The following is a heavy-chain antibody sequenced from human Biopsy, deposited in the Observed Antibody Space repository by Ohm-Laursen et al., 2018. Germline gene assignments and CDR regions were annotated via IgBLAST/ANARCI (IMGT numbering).Heavy chain of an antibody. CDR1: GFTFSGYA. J-gene: IGHJ5*02. CDR3: AKGRSGGTGHGNWFDP. V-gene: IGHV3-23*01. CDR2: VTGSGRST. D-gene: IGHD3-10*01. Sequence: SLRLSCTASGFTFSGYAMSWVRQGPEKGLEWVSVVTGSGRSTYYTDSVKGRFSISRDNSKNTLYLQMNSLRVEDTAVYYCAKGRSGGTGHGNWFDPWGQGTLVIDSS.